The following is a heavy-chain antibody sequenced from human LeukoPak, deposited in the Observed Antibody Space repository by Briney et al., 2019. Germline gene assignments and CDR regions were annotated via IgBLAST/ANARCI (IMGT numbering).Heavy chain of an antibody. CDR1: GGSISSYY. V-gene: IGHV4-59*01. J-gene: IGHJ4*02. CDR2: IYYSGST. Sequence: PSETLSLTCTVSGGSISSYYWSWIRQPPGKGLERIGYIYYSGSTNYNPSLKSRVTISVDTSKNQFSLKLSSVTAADTAVYYCARDASGTLDYWGQGTLVTVSS. D-gene: IGHD6-25*01. CDR3: ARDASGTLDY.